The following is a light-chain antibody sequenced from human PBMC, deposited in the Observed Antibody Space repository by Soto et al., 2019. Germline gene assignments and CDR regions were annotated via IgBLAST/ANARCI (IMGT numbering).Light chain of an antibody. V-gene: IGKV3-20*01. CDR2: GAS. Sequence: EIVLTQSPGTLSLSPGERATLSCRASQSVSSNYLAWYQQKPGQAPRVLIYGASSRVTGIPDRFSGSGSGTEFTLTISRLEPEDFAVYYCQHYVSSPWTFGQGTKVEI. CDR1: QSVSSNY. CDR3: QHYVSSPWT. J-gene: IGKJ1*01.